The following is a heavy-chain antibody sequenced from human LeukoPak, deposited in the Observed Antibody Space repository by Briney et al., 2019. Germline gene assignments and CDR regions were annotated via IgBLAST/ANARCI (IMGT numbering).Heavy chain of an antibody. V-gene: IGHV4-34*01. Sequence: SETLSLTCAVYGGSFSGYYWSWIRQPPGKGLEWIGEINHSGSTNYNPSLKSRVTISVDTSKYQFSLKLSSVTAADTAVYYCARGPTTYYYDSSGYYGHWGQGTLVTVSS. CDR3: ARGPTTYYYDSSGYYGH. CDR1: GGSFSGYY. CDR2: INHSGST. D-gene: IGHD3-22*01. J-gene: IGHJ4*02.